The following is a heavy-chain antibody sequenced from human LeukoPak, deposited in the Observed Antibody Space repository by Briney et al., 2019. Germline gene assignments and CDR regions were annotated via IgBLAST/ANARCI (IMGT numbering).Heavy chain of an antibody. V-gene: IGHV1-69*13. CDR2: IIPIFGTA. CDR3: AREKEGYYDSSGYYLGAFDI. D-gene: IGHD3-22*01. J-gene: IGHJ3*02. Sequence: SVKVSCKASGGTFSSYAISWVRQAPGQGLEWMGGIIPIFGTANYAQKFQGGVTITADESTSTAYMELSSLRSEDTAVYYCAREKEGYYDSSGYYLGAFDIWGQGTMVTVSS. CDR1: GGTFSSYA.